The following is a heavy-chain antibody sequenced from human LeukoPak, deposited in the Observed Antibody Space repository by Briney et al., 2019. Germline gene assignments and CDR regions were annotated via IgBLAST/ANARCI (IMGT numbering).Heavy chain of an antibody. D-gene: IGHD2-21*01. CDR3: ASHESIASYGFFDY. CDR2: ISYSGST. J-gene: IGHJ4*02. V-gene: IGHV4-31*03. CDR1: GGSISSGDHY. Sequence: PSETLSLTCTVSGGSISSGDHYWSWIRQHPGKGLEWIGYISYSGSTYYNPSLKSRVTISVDTSNNQFSLRLSSVTAADTAVYFCASHESIASYGFFDYWGQGTLVTVSS.